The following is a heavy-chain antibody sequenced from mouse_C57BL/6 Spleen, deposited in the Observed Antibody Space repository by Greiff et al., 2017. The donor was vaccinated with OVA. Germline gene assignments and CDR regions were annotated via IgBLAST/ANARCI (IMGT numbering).Heavy chain of an antibody. V-gene: IGHV5-4*01. CDR1: GFTFSSYA. D-gene: IGHD1-1*01. CDR3: ARDPGYGSHWYFDV. Sequence: DVMLVESGGGLVKPGGSLKLSCAASGFTFSSYAMSWVRQTPEKRLEWVATISDGGSYTYYPDNVKGRFTISRDNAKNNLYLQMSHLKSEDTAMYYCARDPGYGSHWYFDVWGTGTTVTVSS. CDR2: ISDGGSYT. J-gene: IGHJ1*03.